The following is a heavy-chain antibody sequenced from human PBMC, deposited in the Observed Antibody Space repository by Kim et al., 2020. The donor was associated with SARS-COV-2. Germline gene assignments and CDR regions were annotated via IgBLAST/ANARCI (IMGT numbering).Heavy chain of an antibody. CDR3: ARDHYDILTGYPNWFDP. D-gene: IGHD3-9*01. CDR1: GFTFSSYW. CDR2: INSDGSST. J-gene: IGHJ5*02. V-gene: IGHV3-74*01. Sequence: GGSLTLSCAASGFTFSSYWMHWVRQAPGKGLVWVSRINSDGSSTSYADSVKGRFTISRDNAKNTLYLQMNSLRAEDTAVYYCARDHYDILTGYPNWFDPWGQGTLVTVSS.